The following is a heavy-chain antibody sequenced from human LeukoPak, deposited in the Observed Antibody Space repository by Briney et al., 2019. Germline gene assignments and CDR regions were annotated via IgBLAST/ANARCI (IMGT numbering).Heavy chain of an antibody. CDR1: GFTFTSYV. Sequence: GGSLRLSCAASGFTFTSYVMHWVRQAPGKGLEWVAFIRYDGSNKYYADSVKGRFTISRDDSKNTLYLQMNSLRAEDTAVYYCARRAGAYSHPYDYWGQGTLVTVSS. V-gene: IGHV3-30*02. CDR2: IRYDGSNK. J-gene: IGHJ4*02. D-gene: IGHD4/OR15-4a*01. CDR3: ARRAGAYSHPYDY.